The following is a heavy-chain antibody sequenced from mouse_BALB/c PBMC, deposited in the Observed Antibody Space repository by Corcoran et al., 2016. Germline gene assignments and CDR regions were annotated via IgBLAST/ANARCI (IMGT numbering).Heavy chain of an antibody. CDR3: AREPRAMDY. V-gene: IGHV9-3-1*01. J-gene: IGHJ4*01. Sequence: QIQLVQSGPELKKPGETVKISCKASGYTFTNYRMNWVKQAPGKGLKWMGWINTYTGEPTYADDFKGRFAFSLETSASIAYLQINNLKNEDTATYFCAREPRAMDYWGQGTSVTVSS. CDR2: INTYTGEP. CDR1: GYTFTNYR.